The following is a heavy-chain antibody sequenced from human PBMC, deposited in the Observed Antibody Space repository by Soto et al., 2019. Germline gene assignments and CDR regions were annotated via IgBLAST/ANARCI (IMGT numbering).Heavy chain of an antibody. CDR3: ARGRAHDYGDYIVHYGMDV. D-gene: IGHD4-17*01. CDR2: IILIFGTA. J-gene: IGHJ6*02. V-gene: IGHV1-69*13. CDR1: GGPFSRYA. Sequence: ASVKVSFKACGGPFSRYAISLGREAPGQGLEWIGGIILIFGTATYSQKFHGRVTTTADESTSTAYMELSSLRSEDTAVYYCARGRAHDYGDYIVHYGMDVWGQGTTVTVSS.